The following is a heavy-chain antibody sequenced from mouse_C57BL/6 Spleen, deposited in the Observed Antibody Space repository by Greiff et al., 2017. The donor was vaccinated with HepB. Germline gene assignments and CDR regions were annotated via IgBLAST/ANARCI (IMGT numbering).Heavy chain of an antibody. D-gene: IGHD2-3*01. V-gene: IGHV1-82*01. Sequence: QVQLQQSGPELVKPGASVKISCKASGYAFSSSWMNWVKQRPGKGLEWIGRIYPGDGDTNYNGKFKGKATLTADKSSSTAYMQLSSLTSEEAAVYSWAREGPYDGYPGVAYWGQGTLVTVSA. CDR2: IYPGDGDT. CDR1: GYAFSSSW. J-gene: IGHJ3*01. CDR3: AREGPYDGYPGVAY.